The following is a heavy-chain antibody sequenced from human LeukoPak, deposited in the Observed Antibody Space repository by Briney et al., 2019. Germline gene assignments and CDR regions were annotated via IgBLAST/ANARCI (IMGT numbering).Heavy chain of an antibody. V-gene: IGHV3-30-3*01. J-gene: IGHJ4*02. CDR3: ARQIYPLYYSDY. Sequence: GGSLRLCCAASGFTFSGYAIHWVRQAPGKGLEWVAVISYDGSNRYYADSVKGRFTISRDNSRNTLYLQMNSLRPEGTAVYYCARQIYPLYYSDYWGQGTLVTVSS. CDR1: GFTFSGYA. D-gene: IGHD2-2*02. CDR2: ISYDGSNR.